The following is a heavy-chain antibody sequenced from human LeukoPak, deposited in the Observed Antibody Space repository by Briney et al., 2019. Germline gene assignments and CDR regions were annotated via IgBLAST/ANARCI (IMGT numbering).Heavy chain of an antibody. V-gene: IGHV4-4*07. CDR3: ARGMSADYDCNWFDP. CDR2: INASGTT. CDR1: GDSISSFY. D-gene: IGHD5-12*01. J-gene: IGHJ5*02. Sequence: PSETLSLTCTVSGDSISSFYFSWIRQPAGKGLEWIGRINASGTTRYNPSFKSRVTMSVDTSKNQVSLKLTSVTAADTAVYFCARGMSADYDCNWFDPWGQGTLVTVS.